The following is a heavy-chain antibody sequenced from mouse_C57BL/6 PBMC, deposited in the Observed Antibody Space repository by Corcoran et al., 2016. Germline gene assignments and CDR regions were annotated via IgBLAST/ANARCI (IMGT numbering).Heavy chain of an antibody. CDR3: ARVITTGLTPWFAY. CDR1: GYTFTDYY. Sequence: EVQLQQSGPELVKPGASVKISCKASGYTFTDYYMNWVKQSHGKSLEWIGDINPNNGGTSYNQKFKGKATLTVDKSSSTAYMELRSLTSEDSAVYYCARVITTGLTPWFAYWGQGTLVTVSA. V-gene: IGHV1-26*01. D-gene: IGHD1-1*01. CDR2: INPNNGGT. J-gene: IGHJ3*01.